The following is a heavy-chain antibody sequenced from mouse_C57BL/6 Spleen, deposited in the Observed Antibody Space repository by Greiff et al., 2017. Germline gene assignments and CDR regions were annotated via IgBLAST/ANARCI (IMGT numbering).Heavy chain of an antibody. J-gene: IGHJ3*01. CDR2: ISSGSSTI. D-gene: IGHD2-1*01. Sequence: VQLQQSGGGLVKPGGSLKLSCAASGFTFSDYGMHWVRQAPEKGLEWVAYISSGSSTIYYADTVKGRFTISRDNAKNTLFLQMTSLRSEDTAMYYCARAYGNYHFAYWGQGTLVTVSA. V-gene: IGHV5-17*01. CDR1: GFTFSDYG. CDR3: ARAYGNYHFAY.